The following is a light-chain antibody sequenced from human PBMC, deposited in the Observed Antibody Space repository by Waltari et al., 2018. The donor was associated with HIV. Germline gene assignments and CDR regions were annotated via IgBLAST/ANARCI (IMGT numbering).Light chain of an antibody. J-gene: IGLJ1*01. CDR1: RSNIGSNN. CDR3: AAWDDSLNAYV. V-gene: IGLV1-44*01. Sequence: QYVLTQPPSASGTPGQRVTISCSGSRSNIGSNNVNWYRQFPGPAPKLLIYRSRKRPSGVPDRFSGSESGTSGSLAINGLQSEDDAHYYCAAWDDSLNAYVFGTGTKVTVL. CDR2: RSR.